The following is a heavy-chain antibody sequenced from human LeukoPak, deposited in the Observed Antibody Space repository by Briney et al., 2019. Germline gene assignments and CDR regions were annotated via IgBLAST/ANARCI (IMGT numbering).Heavy chain of an antibody. D-gene: IGHD3-3*01. CDR2: IYSGGST. Sequence: PGGSLRLSCAASGFTVSSNYMSWVRQAPGKGLEWVSVIYSGGSTYYADSVKGRFTISRDNSKNTLYLQMNSLRAEDTAVYYCARVVYDFWSGYNTWGQGTLVTVSS. CDR3: ARVVYDFWSGYNT. CDR1: GFTVSSNY. V-gene: IGHV3-53*01. J-gene: IGHJ5*02.